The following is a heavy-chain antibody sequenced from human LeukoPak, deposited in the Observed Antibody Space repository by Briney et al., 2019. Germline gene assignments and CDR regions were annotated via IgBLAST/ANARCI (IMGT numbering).Heavy chain of an antibody. J-gene: IGHJ4*02. Sequence: GASVKVSCKASGYTFTSYDINWVRQATGQGLEWMGWINPNSGDTNYAQKFQDWVTMTRDTTISTAYMELTRLRSDDTAVYYCARGLYSSSWYVFDYWGQGTLVTVSS. CDR3: ARGLYSSSWYVFDY. V-gene: IGHV1-2*04. CDR2: INPNSGDT. D-gene: IGHD6-13*01. CDR1: GYTFTSYD.